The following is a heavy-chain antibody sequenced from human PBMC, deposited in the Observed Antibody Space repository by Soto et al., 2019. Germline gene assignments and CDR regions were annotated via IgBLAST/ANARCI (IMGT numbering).Heavy chain of an antibody. CDR3: ASGGAGPHDAFDI. V-gene: IGHV4-59*01. J-gene: IGHJ3*02. Sequence: SETLSLTCTVSGGSISSYYWSWIRQPPGKGLEWIGYIYYSGSTNYNPSLKSRVTISVDTSKNQFSLKLSSVTAADTAVYYCASGGAGPHDAFDIWGQGTMVTVSS. D-gene: IGHD3-16*01. CDR2: IYYSGST. CDR1: GGSISSYY.